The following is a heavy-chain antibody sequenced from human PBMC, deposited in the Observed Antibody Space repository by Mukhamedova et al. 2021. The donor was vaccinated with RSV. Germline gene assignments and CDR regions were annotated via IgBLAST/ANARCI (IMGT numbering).Heavy chain of an antibody. V-gene: IGHV1-24*01. CDR3: ATGVGALPKPALFDY. J-gene: IGHJ4*02. Sequence: SMHWVRQAPGKGLEWMGGFDPEDGETIYAQKFQGRVTMTEDTSTDTAYMELSSLRSEDTAVYYFATGVGALPKPALFDYWGQGTL. D-gene: IGHD1-26*01. CDR2: FDPEDGET. CDR1: S.